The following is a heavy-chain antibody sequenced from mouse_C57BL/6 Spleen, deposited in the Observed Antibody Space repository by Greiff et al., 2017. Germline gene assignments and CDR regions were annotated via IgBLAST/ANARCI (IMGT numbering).Heavy chain of an antibody. Sequence: VKLMESGAELVKPGASVKISCKASGYAFSSYWMNWVKQRPGTGLEWIGQIYPGDGDTNYNGKFKGKATLTADKSSSTAYMQLSSLTSEDSAVYFCARNDYGYYLDYWGQGTTLTVSS. J-gene: IGHJ2*01. D-gene: IGHD2-4*01. CDR3: ARNDYGYYLDY. V-gene: IGHV1-80*01. CDR2: IYPGDGDT. CDR1: GYAFSSYW.